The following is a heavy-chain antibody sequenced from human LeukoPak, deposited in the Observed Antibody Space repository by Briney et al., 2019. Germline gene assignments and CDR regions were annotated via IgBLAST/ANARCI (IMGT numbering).Heavy chain of an antibody. D-gene: IGHD6-19*01. CDR2: ISYNGNSK. CDR1: GFTISSHG. V-gene: IGHV3-30*05. Sequence: GTSLRLSCAVSGFTISSHGMHWVRQCPGKGLEWVAMISYNGNSKYYGDSVKGRFTISRDNSKDTLYLEMDSLRTEDTAVYYCAKDWGSSGWYNYFDPWGQGTLVTVSS. J-gene: IGHJ5*02. CDR3: AKDWGSSGWYNYFDP.